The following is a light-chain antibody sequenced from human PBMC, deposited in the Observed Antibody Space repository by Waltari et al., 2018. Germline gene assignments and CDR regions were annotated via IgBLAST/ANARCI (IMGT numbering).Light chain of an antibody. Sequence: DIQMTQSPSSLSASVGDRVTITCRASQSISIYLNWYQQKPGKAPKLLIYAASSLESGVPSRLSGSGSGTDFTLTISSLQPEDFGSYYCQQSYSTPLTFGGGTKVEIK. CDR2: AAS. J-gene: IGKJ4*01. CDR3: QQSYSTPLT. V-gene: IGKV1-39*01. CDR1: QSISIY.